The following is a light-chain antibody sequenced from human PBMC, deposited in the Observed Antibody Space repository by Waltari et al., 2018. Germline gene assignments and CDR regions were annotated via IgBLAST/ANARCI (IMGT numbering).Light chain of an antibody. CDR2: KAS. Sequence: DIQMTQSPSTLSASVGDRVTMTCRASQSVSTWVAWYQQIPGTAPKLIISKASTLQTGVPSRFSGSGSGTEFRLTISGEQSEDLGTYYCQQYMTYWTFGQGTRVEI. V-gene: IGKV1-5*03. CDR1: QSVSTW. J-gene: IGKJ1*01. CDR3: QQYMTYWT.